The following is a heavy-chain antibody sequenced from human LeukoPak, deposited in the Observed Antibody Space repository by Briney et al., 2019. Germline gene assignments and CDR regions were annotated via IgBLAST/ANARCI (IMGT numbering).Heavy chain of an antibody. D-gene: IGHD6-13*01. CDR3: AHSGSSSWYGVL. CDR2: IYWYDDK. J-gene: IGHJ4*02. CDR1: GFSFSTSGVG. V-gene: IGHV2-5*01. Sequence: SGPTLVTPPQTLTLTFTFSGFSFSTSGVGGGWIRQPPGKALEWLALIYWYDDKRYSPSLKSRLTITKDTSKNQVVLTMTNMDPVDTATYYCAHSGSSSWYGVLWGQGTLVTVSS.